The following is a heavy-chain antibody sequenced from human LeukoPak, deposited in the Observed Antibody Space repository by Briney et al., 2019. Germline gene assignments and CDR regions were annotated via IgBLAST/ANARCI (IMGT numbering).Heavy chain of an antibody. CDR1: GFTFSSYS. D-gene: IGHD3-10*02. CDR2: ISSSSSYI. Sequence: GGSLRLSCAASGFTFSSYSMNWVRQAPGKGLEWVSSISSSSSYIYYADSVKGRFTISRDNAKNSLYLQMNSLRAEDTAVYYCARMFGEGLGSLDYWGQGTLVTVSS. V-gene: IGHV3-21*01. CDR3: ARMFGEGLGSLDY. J-gene: IGHJ4*02.